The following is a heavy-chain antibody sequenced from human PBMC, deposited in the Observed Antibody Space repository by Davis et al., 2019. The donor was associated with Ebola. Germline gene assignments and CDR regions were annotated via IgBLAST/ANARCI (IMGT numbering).Heavy chain of an antibody. Sequence: ASVKVSCKASGYTFTSYDINWVRQATGQGLEWMGWMNPNSGNTGYAQKFQGRVTMTRNTSISTAYMELSSLRSEDTAVYYCAREVYCSSTSCYGYYYGMDVWGQGTTVTVSS. V-gene: IGHV1-8*01. J-gene: IGHJ6*02. CDR3: AREVYCSSTSCYGYYYGMDV. CDR2: MNPNSGNT. CDR1: GYTFTSYD. D-gene: IGHD2-2*01.